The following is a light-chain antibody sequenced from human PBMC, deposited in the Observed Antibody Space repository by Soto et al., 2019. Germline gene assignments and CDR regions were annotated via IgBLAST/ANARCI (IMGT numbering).Light chain of an antibody. CDR2: SAS. V-gene: IGKV3-15*01. CDR1: QSVRSN. CDR3: QHHSNWPFIT. Sequence: EIVMTQSPATLSVSPGDRATLSCRASQSVRSNLVWYQQRPGQPPGLLIYSASTRATNVPARFSGSGSGTNFTLTISSLQSEDLAVYYCQHHSNWPFITFGGGTKVEIK. J-gene: IGKJ4*01.